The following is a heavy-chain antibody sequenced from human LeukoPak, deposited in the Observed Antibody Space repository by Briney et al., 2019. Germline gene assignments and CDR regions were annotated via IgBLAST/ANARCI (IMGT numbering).Heavy chain of an antibody. CDR3: ARVICSSTSCYEMDY. CDR2: IYTSGST. J-gene: IGHJ4*02. CDR1: GGSISSYY. D-gene: IGHD2-2*01. Sequence: SETLSLTCTVSGGSISSYYWSWIRQPAGKGLEWIGRIYTSGSTNYNPSLKSRVTMSVDTSKNQFSLNLSSVTAADTAVYYCARVICSSTSCYEMDYWGQGTLVTVSS. V-gene: IGHV4-4*07.